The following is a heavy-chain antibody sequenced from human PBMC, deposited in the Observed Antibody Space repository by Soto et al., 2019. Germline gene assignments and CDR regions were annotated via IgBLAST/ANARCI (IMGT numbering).Heavy chain of an antibody. CDR1: GFTFSSYA. CDR3: AKEYDRSGYYIDY. CDR2: ISGSGGST. V-gene: IGHV3-23*01. Sequence: EAQQLESGGGLVQPGGSLRLSCAASGFTFSSYAMTWVRQAPGKGLEWVSVISGSGGSTYFADSVKGRFTISRDNCKNTMYPPLSSPRAQDSAVYYCAKEYDRSGYYIDYWGQGTLVTVSS. D-gene: IGHD3-22*01. J-gene: IGHJ4*02.